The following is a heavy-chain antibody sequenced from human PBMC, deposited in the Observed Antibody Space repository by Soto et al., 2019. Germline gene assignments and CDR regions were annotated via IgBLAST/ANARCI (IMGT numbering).Heavy chain of an antibody. Sequence: EVPLLESGGGLVRPGGSLRLSCAASGFTFSSYAMRWVRQAPVKGLEWVSAISGSGGSTYYADSVKGRFTISRDNSKNTLYLQMNSLRAEDTAVYYCARRGNGSYYDYWGQGTLVTVSS. V-gene: IGHV3-23*01. CDR2: ISGSGGST. J-gene: IGHJ4*02. CDR1: GFTFSSYA. CDR3: ARRGNGSYYDY. D-gene: IGHD1-26*01.